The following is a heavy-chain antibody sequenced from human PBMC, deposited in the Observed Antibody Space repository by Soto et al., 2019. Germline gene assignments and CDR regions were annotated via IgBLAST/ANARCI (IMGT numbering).Heavy chain of an antibody. J-gene: IGHJ6*02. CDR2: IDPSDSYI. CDR1: GYSFTRKW. Sequence: GESLKISCKASGYSFTRKWITWVRQMPGKGLEWMGRIDPSDSYINYSPSFQGRVTISADKSLNTAYLQWSSLEASDTAMYYCARLGDCSGGSCFSRYYYHGMDVWGQGTTVTVSS. D-gene: IGHD2-15*01. CDR3: ARLGDCSGGSCFSRYYYHGMDV. V-gene: IGHV5-10-1*01.